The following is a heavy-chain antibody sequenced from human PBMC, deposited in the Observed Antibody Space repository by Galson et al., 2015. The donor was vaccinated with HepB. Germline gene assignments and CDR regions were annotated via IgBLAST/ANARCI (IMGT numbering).Heavy chain of an antibody. J-gene: IGHJ1*01. V-gene: IGHV4-59*08. D-gene: IGHD3-10*01. CDR1: GASVTGYY. CDR2: IYYDGNT. Sequence: LSLTCTVSGASVTGYYWSWIRPPPGKGLQWIGYIYYDGNTNYNPSLKSRVTMSVDTSKNQFSLNLRSVTATDTAVYYCARHGFGSEDNVWGQGTLVAVSS. CDR3: ARHGFGSEDNV.